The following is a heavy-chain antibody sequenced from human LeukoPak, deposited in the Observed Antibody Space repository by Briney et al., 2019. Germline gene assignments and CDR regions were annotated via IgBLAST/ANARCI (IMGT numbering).Heavy chain of an antibody. Sequence: PSETLSLTCAVYGGSFNGYYWSWIRQPPGKGLEWIGEINHSGSTNYNPSLKSRVTISVDTSKNQFSLKLSSVTAADTAVYYCATSATAAAPDYWGQGTLVTVSS. D-gene: IGHD6-13*01. V-gene: IGHV4-34*01. J-gene: IGHJ4*02. CDR2: INHSGST. CDR1: GGSFNGYY. CDR3: ATSATAAAPDY.